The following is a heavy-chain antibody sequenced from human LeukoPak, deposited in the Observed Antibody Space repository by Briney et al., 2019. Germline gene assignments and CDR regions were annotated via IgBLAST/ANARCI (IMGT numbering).Heavy chain of an antibody. CDR2: IKSKTDGGTT. CDR3: TTVGLYNILTGYYHDSFDM. V-gene: IGHV3-15*01. Sequence: GGSLRLSCAASGFIFSNAWMSWVRQAPGKGLEWVGRIKSKTDGGTTDYAAPLKGRLTISRDDSKNTLYLQITSLKTEDTAVYYCTTVGLYNILTGYYHDSFDMWGQGTMVTVSS. D-gene: IGHD3-9*01. CDR1: GFIFSNAW. J-gene: IGHJ3*02.